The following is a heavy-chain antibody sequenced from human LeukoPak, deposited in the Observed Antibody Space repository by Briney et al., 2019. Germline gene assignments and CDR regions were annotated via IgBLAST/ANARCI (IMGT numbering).Heavy chain of an antibody. Sequence: GASVKVSCKISGYTLTDVSMHWVRQAPGKGLEWMGGFDPEGGETVYAQKFQGRVTMTEDPSADTAYMELRSLSSEDTAVYYCGIGRKFDWLLCHRWGQGTLVTVSS. V-gene: IGHV1-24*01. CDR1: GYTLTDVS. J-gene: IGHJ5*02. CDR2: FDPEGGET. D-gene: IGHD3-9*01. CDR3: GIGRKFDWLLCHR.